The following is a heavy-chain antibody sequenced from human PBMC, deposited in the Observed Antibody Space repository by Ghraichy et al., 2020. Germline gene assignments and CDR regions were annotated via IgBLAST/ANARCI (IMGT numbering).Heavy chain of an antibody. CDR2: IEFDGHIK. Sequence: GGSLRLSCAASGFAFRTFGMYWVRQAPGKGLEWVAFIEFDGHIKYYSDSVRGRFTVSRDNSMNTLYLQMDSLTTADTAVYFCAKPLVNTAQRHFDFWGQGTLVTVSS. CDR1: GFAFRTFG. D-gene: IGHD1-1*01. J-gene: IGHJ4*02. CDR3: AKPLVNTAQRHFDF. V-gene: IGHV3-30*02.